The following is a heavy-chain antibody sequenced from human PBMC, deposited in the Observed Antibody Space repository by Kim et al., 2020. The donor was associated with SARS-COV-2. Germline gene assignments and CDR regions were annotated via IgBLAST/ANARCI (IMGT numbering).Heavy chain of an antibody. CDR1: GGSFSGYY. CDR3: ARGKVPYYYYYMDV. D-gene: IGHD1-1*01. Sequence: SETLSLTCAVYGGSFSGYYWSWIRQPPEKGLEWIGEINHSGSTNYNPSLKSRVTISVDTSKNQFSLKLSSVTAADTSVYYCARGKVPYYYYYMDVWGKGTTVTVSS. J-gene: IGHJ6*03. CDR2: INHSGST. V-gene: IGHV4-34*01.